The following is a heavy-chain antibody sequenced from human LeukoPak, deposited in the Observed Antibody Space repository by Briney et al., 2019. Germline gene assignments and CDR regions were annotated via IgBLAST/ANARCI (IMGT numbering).Heavy chain of an antibody. Sequence: GESLKISCKGSGYSFTSYWIGWVRQMPGKGLEWMGIIYPGDSDTKYSPSFQGQVTISADKSINTAYLQWSSLKASDTAMYYCARGVGATRSRFDYWGQGTLVTVSS. CDR1: GYSFTSYW. CDR2: IYPGDSDT. D-gene: IGHD1-26*01. CDR3: ARGVGATRSRFDY. V-gene: IGHV5-51*01. J-gene: IGHJ4*02.